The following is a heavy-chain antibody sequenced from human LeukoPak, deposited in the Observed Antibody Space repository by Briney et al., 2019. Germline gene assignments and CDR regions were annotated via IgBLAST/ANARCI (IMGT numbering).Heavy chain of an antibody. CDR2: IYSGGST. D-gene: IGHD3-10*01. CDR1: GFTVSSNY. J-gene: IGHJ4*02. V-gene: IGHV3-66*01. Sequence: GGSLRLSCAASGFTVSSNYMSWVRQAPGKGLEWVSVIYSGGSTYYADSVKGRFTISRDNSKNTLYLKMNSLRAEDTAVYYCARKAMGGSGSYYFGYYFDYWGQGTLVTVSS. CDR3: ARKAMGGSGSYYFGYYFDY.